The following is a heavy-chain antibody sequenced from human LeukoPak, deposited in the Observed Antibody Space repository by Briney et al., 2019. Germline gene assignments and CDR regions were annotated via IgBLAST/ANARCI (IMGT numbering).Heavy chain of an antibody. CDR3: ARGDVTYYDFWSGYSKATPNFQH. CDR2: INHSGST. D-gene: IGHD3-3*01. CDR1: GGSFSGYY. V-gene: IGHV4-34*01. Sequence: SETLSLTCAVYGGSFSGYYWSWIRQPPGKGLEWIGEINHSGSTNYNPSLKSRVTISVDTSKNQFSLKLSSVTAADTAVYYCARGDVTYYDFWSGYSKATPNFQHWGQGTLVTVSS. J-gene: IGHJ1*01.